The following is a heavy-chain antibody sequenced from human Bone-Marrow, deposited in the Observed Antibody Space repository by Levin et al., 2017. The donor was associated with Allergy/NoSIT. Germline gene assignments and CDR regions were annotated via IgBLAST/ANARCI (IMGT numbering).Heavy chain of an antibody. Sequence: SQTLSLTCGISGDSVSSKNAAWNWIRQSPSRGLEWLGRTYYRSKWYIEYEPSVKSRTIINADTSKNQFSLQLNSVTPEDTAVYYCTRFKDTFDIWGQGTVVTVSS. CDR3: TRFKDTFDI. CDR2: TYYRSKWYI. J-gene: IGHJ3*02. D-gene: IGHD2-15*01. V-gene: IGHV6-1*01. CDR1: GDSVSSKNAA.